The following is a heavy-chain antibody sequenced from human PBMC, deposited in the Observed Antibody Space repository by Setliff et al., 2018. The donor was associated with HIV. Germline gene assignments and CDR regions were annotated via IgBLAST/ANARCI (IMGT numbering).Heavy chain of an antibody. D-gene: IGHD2-21*02. CDR1: GFTFSGYW. J-gene: IGHJ4*02. Sequence: GSLRLSCAVSGFTFSGYWMTWVRQAPGKGLEWVASINPGGSEKWYVDSVTGRFTISRDNSKNTLFLQMHGLRPEDTGVYYCAPETMQGLDSWGQGTLVTVSS. CDR3: APETMQGLDS. CDR2: INPGGSEK. V-gene: IGHV3-7*01.